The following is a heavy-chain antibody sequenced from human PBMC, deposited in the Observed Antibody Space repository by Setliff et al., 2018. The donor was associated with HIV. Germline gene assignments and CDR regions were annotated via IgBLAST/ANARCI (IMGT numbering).Heavy chain of an antibody. CDR1: GYTFTSYD. CDR2: MNPNSGNT. D-gene: IGHD3-10*01. CDR3: ARDDHYYDSGSYYSDWYFDL. J-gene: IGHJ2*01. Sequence: ASVKVSCKTSGYTFTSYDINWVRQATGQGLEWMGWMNPNSGNTGYTQKFQGRVTMTRNTSISTAYMELSGLRSEDTAAYYCARDDHYYDSGSYYSDWYFDLWGRGTLVTVSS. V-gene: IGHV1-8*02.